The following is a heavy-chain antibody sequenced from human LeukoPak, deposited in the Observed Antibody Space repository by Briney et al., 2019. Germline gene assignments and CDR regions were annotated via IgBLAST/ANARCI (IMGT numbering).Heavy chain of an antibody. CDR1: GITFSSYS. Sequence: GGSLRLSCAASGITFSSYSMNWVRQAPGKGLEWVSYISSSSGTIYYVDSVKGRFTISRDNAKNSLYLQMNSLRAEDTAVYYCARDLWLQHNHYMDVWGKGTTVTVSS. V-gene: IGHV3-48*01. CDR3: ARDLWLQHNHYMDV. J-gene: IGHJ6*03. D-gene: IGHD5-24*01. CDR2: ISSSSGTI.